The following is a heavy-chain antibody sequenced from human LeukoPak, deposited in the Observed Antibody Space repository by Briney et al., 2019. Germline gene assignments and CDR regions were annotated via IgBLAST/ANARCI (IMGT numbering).Heavy chain of an antibody. J-gene: IGHJ6*03. CDR1: GGSISSYY. D-gene: IGHD1-26*01. V-gene: IGHV4-59*01. Sequence: SETVSLTCTVSGGSISSYYWSWIRQPPGKGLEWIGYIYYSGSTNYNPSLKSRVTISVDTSKNQFSLKLSSVTAADTAVYYCARDGPVSGSSPYYYYYYMDVWGKGTTVTVSS. CDR3: ARDGPVSGSSPYYYYYYMDV. CDR2: IYYSGST.